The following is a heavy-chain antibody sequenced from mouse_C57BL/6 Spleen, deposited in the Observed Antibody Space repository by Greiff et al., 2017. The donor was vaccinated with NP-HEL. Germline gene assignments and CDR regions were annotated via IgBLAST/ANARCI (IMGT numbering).Heavy chain of an antibody. CDR2: IYPGDGDT. Sequence: QVQLQQSGAELVKPGASVKISCKASGYAFSSYWMNWVKQRPGKGLEWIGQIYPGDGDTNYNGKFKGKATLTADKSSSTAYMQLSSLTSEDSAVYFCARTVVAPYYAMDYWGQGTSVTVSS. CDR3: ARTVVAPYYAMDY. D-gene: IGHD1-1*01. J-gene: IGHJ4*01. CDR1: GYAFSSYW. V-gene: IGHV1-80*01.